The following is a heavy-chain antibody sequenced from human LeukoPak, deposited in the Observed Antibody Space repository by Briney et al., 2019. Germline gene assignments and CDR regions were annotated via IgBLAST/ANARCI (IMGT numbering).Heavy chain of an antibody. CDR3: ARVSVAASFYYYYGMDV. J-gene: IGHJ6*02. CDR2: IIPILGIA. D-gene: IGHD2-15*01. Sequence: ASVKVSCKASGGTFSSYAISWVRQAPGQGLEWMGRIIPILGIANYAQKFQGRVTITADKSTSTAYMELSSLRSEDTAVYYCARVSVAASFYYYYGMDVWGQGTTVTVSS. CDR1: GGTFSSYA. V-gene: IGHV1-69*04.